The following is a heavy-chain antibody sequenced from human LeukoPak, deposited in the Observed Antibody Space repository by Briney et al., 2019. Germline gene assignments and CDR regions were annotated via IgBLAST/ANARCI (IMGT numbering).Heavy chain of an antibody. CDR1: GYTFTSYG. V-gene: IGHV1-18*01. CDR2: ISAYKGNT. Sequence: GASVKVSCKASGYTFTSYGISWVRQAPGQGLEWMGWISAYKGNTNYAQKLQGRVTMTTDTSTSTAYMELRSLRSDDTAVYYCAREGAYDYGDSQALRYWGQGTLVTVSS. CDR3: AREGAYDYGDSQALRY. J-gene: IGHJ4*02. D-gene: IGHD4-17*01.